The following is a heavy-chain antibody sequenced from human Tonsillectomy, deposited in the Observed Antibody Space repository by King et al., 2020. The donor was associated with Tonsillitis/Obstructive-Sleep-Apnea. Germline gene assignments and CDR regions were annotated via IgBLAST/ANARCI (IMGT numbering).Heavy chain of an antibody. CDR2: IYWDDDK. D-gene: IGHD3-10*01. J-gene: IGHJ6*03. Sequence: TLKESGPTLVKPTQTLTLTCTFSGFSLSTSGVGVGWIRQPPGKALEWLALIYWDDDKRYSPSLKSRLTXPKDTSKNQXVLTMNNMDPVDTAKYYCTHSAIIWFGDTKXYYYYYMDVGGKGXTVTVSS. CDR3: THSAIIWFGDTKXYYYYYMDV. CDR1: GFSLSTSGVG. V-gene: IGHV2-5*02.